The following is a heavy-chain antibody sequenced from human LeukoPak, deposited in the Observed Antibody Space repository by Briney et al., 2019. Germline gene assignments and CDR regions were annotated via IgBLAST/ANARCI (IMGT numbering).Heavy chain of an antibody. CDR3: ARVASSSWHESGYFDY. J-gene: IGHJ4*02. CDR1: GGSISSYY. CDR2: IYYSGST. D-gene: IGHD6-13*01. V-gene: IGHV4-59*12. Sequence: SETLSLTCTVSGGSISSYYWSWIRQPPGKGLEWIGYIYYSGSTNYNPSLKSRVTMSVDTSKNQFSLKLSSVTAADTAMYYCARVASSSWHESGYFDYWGQGTLVTVSS.